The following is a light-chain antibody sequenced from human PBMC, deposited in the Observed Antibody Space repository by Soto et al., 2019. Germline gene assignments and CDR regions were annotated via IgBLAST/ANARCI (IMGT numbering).Light chain of an antibody. CDR2: DAS. V-gene: IGKV3-11*01. CDR1: KSVSSY. CDR3: QQRSNLLT. Sequence: EIVLTQSPATLSLSPGERATLSCRASKSVSSYLAWYQQKPGQAPRLLIYDASNRATGIPARFSGSGSGTDFTLTISSLEPEVFAVDYCQQRSNLLTFGGGTKVEIK. J-gene: IGKJ4*01.